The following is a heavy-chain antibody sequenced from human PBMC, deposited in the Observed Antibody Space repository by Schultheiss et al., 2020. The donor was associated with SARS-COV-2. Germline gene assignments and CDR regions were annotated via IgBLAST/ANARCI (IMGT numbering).Heavy chain of an antibody. V-gene: IGHV1-18*01. Sequence: ASVKVSCKASGYTYFRYGISWVRQAPGQGPEWMGWISTYNGNTNYAQKLQGRVTMTTDTSTSTAYMELRSLRSDDTAVYYCARDPYYDFWSGYFHYYYYGMDVWGQGTTVTVSS. CDR1: GYTYFRYG. D-gene: IGHD3-3*01. CDR3: ARDPYYDFWSGYFHYYYYGMDV. CDR2: ISTYNGNT. J-gene: IGHJ6*02.